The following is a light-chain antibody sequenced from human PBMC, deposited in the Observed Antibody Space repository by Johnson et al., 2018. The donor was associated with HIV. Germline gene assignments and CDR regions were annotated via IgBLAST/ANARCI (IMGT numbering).Light chain of an antibody. V-gene: IGLV1-51*01. Sequence: QSVLTQTPSVSAAPGQKVTISCSGSSSNIGNNYVSWYQQLPGTAPKLLIYDNNKRPSGIPDRFSGSKSGTSATLGITGLQTGDEADYYCGTWDSSLSALYVFGNGTKVTVL. CDR1: SSNIGNNY. CDR2: DNN. CDR3: GTWDSSLSALYV. J-gene: IGLJ1*01.